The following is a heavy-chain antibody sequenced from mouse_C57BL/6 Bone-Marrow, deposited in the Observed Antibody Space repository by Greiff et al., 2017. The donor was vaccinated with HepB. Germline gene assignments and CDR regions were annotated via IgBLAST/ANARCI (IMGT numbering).Heavy chain of an antibody. CDR2: ISSGSSTI. Sequence: EVKVVESGGGLVKPGGSLKLSCAASGFTFSDYGMHWVRQAPEKGLEWVAYISSGSSTIYYADTVKGRFTISRDNAKNTLFLQMTSLMSEDTAMYYCARTVSGPFDYWGQGTTLTVSS. J-gene: IGHJ2*01. CDR3: ARTVSGPFDY. D-gene: IGHD3-2*02. V-gene: IGHV5-17*01. CDR1: GFTFSDYG.